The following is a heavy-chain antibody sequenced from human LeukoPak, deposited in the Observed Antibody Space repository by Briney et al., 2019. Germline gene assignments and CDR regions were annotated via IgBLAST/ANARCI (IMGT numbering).Heavy chain of an antibody. J-gene: IGHJ4*02. CDR3: ATKVRDY. D-gene: IGHD4-11*01. V-gene: IGHV3-23*01. CDR2: ISGTSVST. Sequence: GGSLRLSCAASGFTFSSYAMSWVRQAPGKGLEWVSDISGTSVSTYYADSVKDRFTISRDNSKNTLYLQMNSLRVEDTAVYYCATKVRDYWGQGTLVTVSS. CDR1: GFTFSSYA.